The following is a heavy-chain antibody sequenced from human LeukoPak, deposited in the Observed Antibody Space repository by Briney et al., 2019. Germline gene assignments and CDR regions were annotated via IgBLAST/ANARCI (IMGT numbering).Heavy chain of an antibody. CDR1: GFTFSDYY. D-gene: IGHD4-17*01. J-gene: IGHJ5*02. Sequence: GGSLRLSCAASGFTFSDYYMSWIRQAPGKGLEWVSYISSSGSTIYYADSVKGRFTISRDNAKNSLYLQMNSLRAEDTAVYYCARDLSHGDYHANNWFDPWGQGTLVTVSS. CDR2: ISSSGSTI. V-gene: IGHV3-11*01. CDR3: ARDLSHGDYHANNWFDP.